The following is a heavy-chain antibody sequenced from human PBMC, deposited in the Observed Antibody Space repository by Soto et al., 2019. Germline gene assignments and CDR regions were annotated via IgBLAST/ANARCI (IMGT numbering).Heavy chain of an antibody. Sequence: MAGARKATGQGLEWLGRINPKSGGTSTAEKFQGWVTMTRDTSISTAYMELSRLRSDDTAVYYCARVVWSSTSCYFYGMDVWGQGTTVTVSS. J-gene: IGHJ6*02. CDR3: ARVVWSSTSCYFYGMDV. CDR2: INPKSGGT. D-gene: IGHD2-2*01. V-gene: IGHV1-2*04.